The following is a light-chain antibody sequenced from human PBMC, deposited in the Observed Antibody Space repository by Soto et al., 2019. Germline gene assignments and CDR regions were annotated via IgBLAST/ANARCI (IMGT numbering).Light chain of an antibody. V-gene: IGKV3-11*01. CDR2: DAS. CDR1: QSVNNY. Sequence: EIVLTQSQATMSFSPAKRGTLSCRASQSVNNYLHWYQQKPGQAPRLLIFDASNRATGIPPRFSGSGSATDFTLTISSLEPEDFAVYYCQHRSIWPVSFGQGTRLEIK. J-gene: IGKJ5*01. CDR3: QHRSIWPVS.